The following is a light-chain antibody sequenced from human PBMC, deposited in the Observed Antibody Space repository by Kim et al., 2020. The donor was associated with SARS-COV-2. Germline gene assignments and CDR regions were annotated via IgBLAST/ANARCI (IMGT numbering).Light chain of an antibody. CDR2: LGS. Sequence: DIVIPQSPLSLPVTPGEPASISCRSSQSLLHSNGYNYLDWYLQKPGQSPQLLIYLGSNRASGVPDRFSGSGSGTDFTLKISRVEAEDVGVYYCMQALQTPPTLGGGTKVDIK. V-gene: IGKV2-28*01. J-gene: IGKJ4*01. CDR1: QSLLHSNGYNY. CDR3: MQALQTPPT.